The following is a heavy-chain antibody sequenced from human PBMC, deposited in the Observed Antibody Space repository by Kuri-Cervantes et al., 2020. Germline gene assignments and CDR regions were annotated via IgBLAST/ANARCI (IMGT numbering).Heavy chain of an antibody. Sequence: GGSLRLSCAASGFTFSSYWMHWVRQAPGKGLEWVSYISSSGSTIYYADSVKGRFSISRDNAKNSLYLQMNSLRAEDTAVYYCARAIGPLAYCGGDCLGPFDYWGQGTLVTVSS. V-gene: IGHV3-48*04. D-gene: IGHD2-21*02. CDR1: GFTFSSYW. J-gene: IGHJ4*02. CDR2: ISSSGSTI. CDR3: ARAIGPLAYCGGDCLGPFDY.